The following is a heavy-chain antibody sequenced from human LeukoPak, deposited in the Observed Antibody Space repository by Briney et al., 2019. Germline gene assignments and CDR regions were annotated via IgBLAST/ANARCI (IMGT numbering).Heavy chain of an antibody. CDR2: INQDGSEK. CDR3: ARDGGGDIVVAFAFDI. D-gene: IGHD2-15*01. J-gene: IGHJ3*02. Sequence: GGSLRLSCAASGFTFSNYWMSWVRQAPGKGLEWVAHINQDGSEKYYVVSVKGRFTISRDNAKNSLYLQMNSLRAEDTAVYYCARDGGGDIVVAFAFDIWGQGTMVTVSS. V-gene: IGHV3-7*05. CDR1: GFTFSNYW.